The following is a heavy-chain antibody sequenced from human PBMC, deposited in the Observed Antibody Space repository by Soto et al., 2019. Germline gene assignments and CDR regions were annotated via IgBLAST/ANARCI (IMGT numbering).Heavy chain of an antibody. J-gene: IGHJ6*02. Sequence: GGSLRLSCAASGFTFSSYSMNWVRQAPGKGLEWVSSISSSSSYIYYADSVKGRFTISRDNAKNSLYLQMNSLRAEDTAVYYCARDWYSSSWYNYYYYGIDVWGQGTTVTVSS. CDR1: GFTFSSYS. CDR3: ARDWYSSSWYNYYYYGIDV. CDR2: ISSSSSYI. V-gene: IGHV3-21*01. D-gene: IGHD6-13*01.